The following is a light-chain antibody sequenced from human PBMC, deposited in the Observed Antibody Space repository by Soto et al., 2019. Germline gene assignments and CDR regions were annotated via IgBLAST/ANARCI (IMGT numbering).Light chain of an antibody. CDR3: SSYEGSNNLL. CDR2: EVN. J-gene: IGLJ2*01. CDR1: SSDVGGYNY. Sequence: QLVLTQPPSASGSPGQSVAISCTGTSSDVGGYNYVSWYQQHPGKAPKLMIYEVNKRPSGVPDRFSGSKSGNTASLTVSGLQAEDEADYYCSSYEGSNNLLFGGGTKLTVL. V-gene: IGLV2-8*01.